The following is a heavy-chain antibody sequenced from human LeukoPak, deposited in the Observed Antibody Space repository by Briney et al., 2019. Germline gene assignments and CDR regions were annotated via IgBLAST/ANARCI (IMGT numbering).Heavy chain of an antibody. V-gene: IGHV4-4*07. D-gene: IGHD6-13*01. CDR2: IYTSGST. J-gene: IGHJ5*02. Sequence: PSETLSLTCTLPYGSISGYFWSWVRQTAGKGLEWIGRIYTSGSTNYNPSLKSRVTMSVDTSKNQFSLKLSSVTAADTAVYYCARDRGRYSSSWSNWFDPWGQGTLVTVSS. CDR1: YGSISGYF. CDR3: ARDRGRYSSSWSNWFDP.